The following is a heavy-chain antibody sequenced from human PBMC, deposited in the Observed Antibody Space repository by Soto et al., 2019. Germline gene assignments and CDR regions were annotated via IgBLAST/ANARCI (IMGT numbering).Heavy chain of an antibody. CDR3: ARDSGGYLRGDY. CDR2: IYYSGAT. CDR1: GGSMRGGDYY. Sequence: QVQLQESGPGLVKASETLSLTCSVSGGSMRGGDYYWSWIRQPPGKGLEWIGYIYYSGATFSNPSLKGRVTISVYTSKNQFSLKLTSVTAADTAVYYCARDSGGYLRGDYWGQGTLVTVSS. V-gene: IGHV4-30-4*01. J-gene: IGHJ4*02. D-gene: IGHD2-15*01.